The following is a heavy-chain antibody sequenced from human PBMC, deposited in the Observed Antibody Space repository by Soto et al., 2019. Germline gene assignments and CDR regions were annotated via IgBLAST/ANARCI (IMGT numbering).Heavy chain of an antibody. Sequence: SETLSLTCTVSGGSINSGRYSWTWIRQPPGKGLEWIGHMYHTGTTYYNPSLKGRVTMSVDTSKNQFSLKLSSVTAADTAVYYCARGINYYDSSGYSWFDPWGQGTLVTVSS. D-gene: IGHD3-22*01. J-gene: IGHJ5*02. CDR1: GGSINSGRYS. CDR3: ARGINYYDSSGYSWFDP. CDR2: MYHTGTT. V-gene: IGHV4-30-2*01.